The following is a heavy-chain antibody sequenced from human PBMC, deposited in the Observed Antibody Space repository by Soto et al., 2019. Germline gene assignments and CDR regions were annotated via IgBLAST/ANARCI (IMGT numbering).Heavy chain of an antibody. CDR1: GGSFSGYY. V-gene: IGHV4-34*01. D-gene: IGHD5-18*01. CDR3: ARGWHRAIEAAPGSNWFDL. CDR2: INHSGGT. J-gene: IGHJ5*02. Sequence: SETLSLTCAVYGGSFSGYYWSWIRHPPGKGLEWIGEINHSGGTNYNPSLKSRVTISVDTSKNQFSLKLSSVTAADTAVYYCARGWHRAIEAAPGSNWFDLWGQGNLVTVSS.